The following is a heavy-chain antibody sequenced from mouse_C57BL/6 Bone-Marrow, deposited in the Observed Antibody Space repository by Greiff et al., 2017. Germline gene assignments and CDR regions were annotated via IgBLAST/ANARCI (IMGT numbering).Heavy chain of an antibody. J-gene: IGHJ3*01. CDR2: IDPSDSYT. Sequence: VQLQQPGAELVMPGASVKLSCKASGYTFTSYWMHWVKQRPGQGLEWIGEIDPSDSYTNYNQKFKGKSTLTVDKSSSPAYMQLSSLTSEDSAVYYCAREGFITTVPFAYWGQGTLVTVSA. CDR1: GYTFTSYW. V-gene: IGHV1-69*01. CDR3: AREGFITTVPFAY. D-gene: IGHD1-1*01.